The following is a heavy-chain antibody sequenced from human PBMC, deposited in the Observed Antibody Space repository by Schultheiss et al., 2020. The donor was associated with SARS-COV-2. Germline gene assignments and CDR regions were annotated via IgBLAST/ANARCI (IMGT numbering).Heavy chain of an antibody. Sequence: GGSLRLSCAASGFTFSSYAMSWVRQAPGKGLEWVSAISGSGGITYYADSVKGRFTISRDNSKNTLYLQMNSLRVDDTAVYYCARSDIVATSGFYYYGMDVWGQGTTVTVSS. D-gene: IGHD5-12*01. CDR3: ARSDIVATSGFYYYGMDV. V-gene: IGHV3-23*01. CDR2: ISGSGGIT. CDR1: GFTFSSYA. J-gene: IGHJ6*02.